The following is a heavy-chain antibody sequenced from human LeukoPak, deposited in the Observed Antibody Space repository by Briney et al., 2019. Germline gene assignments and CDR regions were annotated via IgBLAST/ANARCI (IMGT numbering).Heavy chain of an antibody. D-gene: IGHD2-15*01. V-gene: IGHV4-4*07. CDR2: IYTSGSTNY. J-gene: IGHJ5*02. Sequence: SETLSLTCTVSGGSISSYYWTWIRQPAGKGLEWIGRIYTSGSTNYNYNPSLKSRVTMSVDTSKNQFSLKLSSVTAADTAVYYCATRAQDGNWFDPWGQGTLVTVSS. CDR1: GGSISSYY. CDR3: ATRAQDGNWFDP.